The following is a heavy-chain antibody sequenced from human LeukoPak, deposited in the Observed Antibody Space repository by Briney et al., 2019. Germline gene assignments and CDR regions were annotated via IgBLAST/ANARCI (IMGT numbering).Heavy chain of an antibody. D-gene: IGHD5-18*01. CDR2: INSDGSST. V-gene: IGHV3-74*01. CDR3: ARAGYAFDI. CDR1: GFTFSSYW. Sequence: GGSLRLSCAASGFTFSSYWMHWVCQAGKGLVWVSRINSDGSSTNYADSVKGRFTISRDNAKNTLYLQMNSLRAEDTAVYYCARAGYAFDIWGQGTMVTVSS. J-gene: IGHJ3*02.